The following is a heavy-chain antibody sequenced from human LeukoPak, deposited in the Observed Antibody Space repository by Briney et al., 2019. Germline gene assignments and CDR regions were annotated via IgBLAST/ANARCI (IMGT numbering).Heavy chain of an antibody. V-gene: IGHV4-4*07. CDR1: GGSISSYY. CDR3: ARRHSSSWYFDS. J-gene: IGHJ4*02. Sequence: PSETLSLTCTISGGSISSYYWSWIRQSAGNGLEWIGRIYTSGSIPYNPSLKKRVTLSLDTSKTPFSLNLSSVTAADTAVYYCARRHSSSWYFDSWGQGTLVTVSS. CDR2: IYTSGSI. D-gene: IGHD6-13*01.